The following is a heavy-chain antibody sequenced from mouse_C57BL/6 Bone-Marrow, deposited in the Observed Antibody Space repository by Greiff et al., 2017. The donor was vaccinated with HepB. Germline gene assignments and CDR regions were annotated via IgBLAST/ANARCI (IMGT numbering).Heavy chain of an antibody. CDR3: ARPRITTVVATDY. CDR2: IYPGDGDT. D-gene: IGHD1-1*01. V-gene: IGHV1-82*01. CDR1: GYAFSSSW. Sequence: VQLQESGPELVKPGASVKISCKASGYAFSSSWMNWVKQSPGKGLEWIGRIYPGDGDTNYNGKFKGKATLTADKSSSTAYMQLSSLTSEDSAVYFCARPRITTVVATDYWGQGTSVTVSS. J-gene: IGHJ4*01.